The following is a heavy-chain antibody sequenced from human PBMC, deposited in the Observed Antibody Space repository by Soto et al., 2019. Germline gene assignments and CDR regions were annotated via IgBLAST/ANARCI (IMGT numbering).Heavy chain of an antibody. V-gene: IGHV3-23*01. CDR2: ISGSGGST. J-gene: IGHJ6*02. D-gene: IGHD3-3*01. CDR3: AKDPSPSGYYSYYYYGMDV. Sequence: SAISGSGGSTYYADSVKGRFTISRDNSKNTLYLQMNSLRAEDTAVYYCAKDPSPSGYYSYYYYGMDVWGQGTTVTVSS.